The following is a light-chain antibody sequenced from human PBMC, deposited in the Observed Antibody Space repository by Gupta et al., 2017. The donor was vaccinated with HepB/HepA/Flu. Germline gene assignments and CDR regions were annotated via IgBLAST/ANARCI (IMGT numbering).Light chain of an antibody. V-gene: IGLV1-40*01. CDR1: SSNIGGGYD. CDR3: QSYDSSLSGYV. J-gene: IGLJ1*01. CDR2: ENS. Sequence: QSVLTQPPSVAGAPGQRVTISCTGSSSNIGGGYDVHWYQQLPGTAPNLLIYENSNRPSGVPDRFSCSKSGSSASLAITGLQAEDEADYYCQSYDSSLSGYVFATGTKVTVL.